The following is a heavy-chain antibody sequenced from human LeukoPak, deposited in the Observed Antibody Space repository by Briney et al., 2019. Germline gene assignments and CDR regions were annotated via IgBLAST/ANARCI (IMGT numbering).Heavy chain of an antibody. Sequence: GGSLRLSCAASGFTFSTYVMAWVRQAPGQGLEWVSVISGRGDYTYYADSMKGRFTISRDNSKNSLFLQMNSLRAEDTAVYYCAKGPRSSWYHYGMDVWGEGPRSPSPQ. D-gene: IGHD6-13*01. CDR3: AKGPRSSWYHYGMDV. CDR1: GFTFSTYV. J-gene: IGHJ6*01. V-gene: IGHV3-23*01. CDR2: ISGRGDYT.